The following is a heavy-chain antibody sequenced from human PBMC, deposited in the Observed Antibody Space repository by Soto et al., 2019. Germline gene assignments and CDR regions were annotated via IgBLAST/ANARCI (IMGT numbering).Heavy chain of an antibody. D-gene: IGHD3-3*01. Sequence: SSETLSLTCTVSGGSISSYYWSWIRQPAGKGLEWIGRIYTSGSTNYNPSLKSRVTMSVDTSKNQFSLKLSSVTAADTAVYYCARDRFLEWLLTPSGYYYGMDDWGQGTTVTVSS. CDR1: GGSISSYY. CDR2: IYTSGST. V-gene: IGHV4-4*07. J-gene: IGHJ6*02. CDR3: ARDRFLEWLLTPSGYYYGMDD.